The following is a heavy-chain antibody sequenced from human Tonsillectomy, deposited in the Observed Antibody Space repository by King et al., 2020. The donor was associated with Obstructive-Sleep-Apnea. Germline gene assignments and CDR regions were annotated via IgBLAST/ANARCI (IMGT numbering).Heavy chain of an antibody. CDR3: AGGGAVGYCSSTSCYDAFDI. CDR2: IIPIFGTA. J-gene: IGHJ3*02. D-gene: IGHD2-2*01. V-gene: IGHV1-69*01. Sequence: QLVQSGAEVKKPGASVKVSCKASGGTFSSYAISWVRQAPGQGLEWMGGIIPIFGTANYAQKFQGRVTITADESTSTASMELGSLRSEDTAVYYCAGGGAVGYCSSTSCYDAFDIWGQGTMVTVSS. CDR1: GGTFSSYA.